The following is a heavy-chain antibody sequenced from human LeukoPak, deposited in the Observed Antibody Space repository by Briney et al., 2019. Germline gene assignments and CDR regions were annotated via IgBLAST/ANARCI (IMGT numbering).Heavy chain of an antibody. CDR2: INHSGST. V-gene: IGHV4-34*01. Sequence: PSETLSLTCAVYGGSFSGYDWSGIRQPPGKGLEWIGEINHSGSTNYNPSLKSRVTISVDTSKNQFSLKLSSVTAADTAVYYWARESNSPLDYWGQGTLVTVSS. J-gene: IGHJ4*02. CDR1: GGSFSGYD. D-gene: IGHD5-24*01. CDR3: ARESNSPLDY.